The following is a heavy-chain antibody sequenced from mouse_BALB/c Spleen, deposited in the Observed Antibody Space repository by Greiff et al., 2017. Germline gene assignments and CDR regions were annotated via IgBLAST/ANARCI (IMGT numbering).Heavy chain of an antibody. CDR2: ISDGGSYT. J-gene: IGHJ4*01. CDR3: AREMVRNAMDY. CDR1: GFTFSDYY. Sequence: EVKLMESGGGLVKPGGSLKLSCAASGFTFSDYYMYWVRQTPEKRLVWVATISDGGSYTYYPDSVKGRFTISRDNAKNNLYLQMSSLKSEDTAMYYCAREMVRNAMDYWGQGTSVTVSS. V-gene: IGHV5-4*02. D-gene: IGHD2-1*01.